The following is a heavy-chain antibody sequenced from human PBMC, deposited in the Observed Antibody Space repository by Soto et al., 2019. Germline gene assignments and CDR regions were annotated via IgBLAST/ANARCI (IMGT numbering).Heavy chain of an antibody. V-gene: IGHV3-23*01. J-gene: IGHJ6*02. CDR1: GFTFSSYA. Sequence: GGSLRLSCAASGFTFSSYAMSWVRQAPGKGLEWVSAISGSGGSTYYADSVKGRFTISRDNSKNTLYLQMNSLRAEDTAVYYCANTGDYYYGMDVWGQGTTVTVSS. D-gene: IGHD4-17*01. CDR3: ANTGDYYYGMDV. CDR2: ISGSGGST.